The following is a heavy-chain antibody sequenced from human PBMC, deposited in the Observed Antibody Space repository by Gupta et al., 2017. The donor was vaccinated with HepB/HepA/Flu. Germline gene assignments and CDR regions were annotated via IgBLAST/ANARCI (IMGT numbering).Heavy chain of an antibody. V-gene: IGHV1-69*01. CDR1: GGTFSSYA. Sequence: QVQLVQSGAEVKKPGSSVKVSCKASGGTFSSYAISWVRQAPGQGLEWMGGIIPIFGTANYAQKFQGRVTITADESTSTAYMELSSLRSEDTAVYYCARGPLRFQYPTAYYYYYMDVWGKGTTVTVSS. CDR2: IIPIFGTA. J-gene: IGHJ6*03. D-gene: IGHD3-3*01. CDR3: ARGPLRFQYPTAYYYYYMDV.